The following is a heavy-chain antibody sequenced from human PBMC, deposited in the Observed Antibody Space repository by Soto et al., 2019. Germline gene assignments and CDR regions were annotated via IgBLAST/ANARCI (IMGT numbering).Heavy chain of an antibody. CDR3: AKDPVTIFGVVTYYYGMDV. CDR1: GFTFRSCA. CDR2: KIVSWGST. Sequence: GGSLRLSCAASGFTFRSCAMSWVRQAPGKGLDWVSSKIVSWGSTNNADSVKGRFTISRDNSKNTLYLQMNNLRAEDTAVYYCAKDPVTIFGVVTYYYGMDVWGQGTTVTVSS. V-gene: IGHV3-23*01. D-gene: IGHD3-3*01. J-gene: IGHJ6*02.